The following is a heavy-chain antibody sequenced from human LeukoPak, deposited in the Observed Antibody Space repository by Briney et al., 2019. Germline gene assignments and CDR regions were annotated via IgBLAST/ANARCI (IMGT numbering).Heavy chain of an antibody. CDR3: AELGITMIGGV. J-gene: IGHJ6*04. CDR2: INSDGTSS. V-gene: IGHV3-74*01. D-gene: IGHD3-10*02. CDR1: GFIFSNYW. Sequence: GGSLRLSCTASGFIFSNYWMHWVRQVPDKGLVWVSRINSDGTSSSYADSVKGRFTISRDNAKNSLYLQMNSLRAEDTAVYYCAELGITMIGGVWGKGTTVTISS.